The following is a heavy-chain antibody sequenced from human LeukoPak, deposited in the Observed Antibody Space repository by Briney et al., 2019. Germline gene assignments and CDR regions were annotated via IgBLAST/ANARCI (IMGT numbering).Heavy chain of an antibody. J-gene: IGHJ6*03. CDR3: AMIDFWSGYYYYYMDV. CDR1: GGTFSSYA. CDR2: IIPIFGTA. Sequence: SVKVSCKASGGTFSSYAISWVRQAPGQGLEWMGGIIPIFGTANYAQKFQGRVRITADESTSTAYMELSSLRSEDTAVYYCAMIDFWSGYYYYYMDVWGKGTTVTVSS. D-gene: IGHD3-3*01. V-gene: IGHV1-69*01.